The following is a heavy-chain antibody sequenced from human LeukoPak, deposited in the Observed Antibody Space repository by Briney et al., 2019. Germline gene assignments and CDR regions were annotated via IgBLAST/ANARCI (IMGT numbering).Heavy chain of an antibody. J-gene: IGHJ4*02. CDR1: GGSISSSSYY. CDR3: ATSRDSSRVD. D-gene: IGHD3-22*01. V-gene: IGHV3-7*01. CDR2: INQDGNVK. Sequence: ETLSLTCTVSGGSISSSSYYWGWVRQAPGKGLEWVGNINQDGNVKYYVDSVKGRFTISRDNAKNSLYLQMNSLRAEDTAVYYCATSRDSSRVDWGQGTLVTVSS.